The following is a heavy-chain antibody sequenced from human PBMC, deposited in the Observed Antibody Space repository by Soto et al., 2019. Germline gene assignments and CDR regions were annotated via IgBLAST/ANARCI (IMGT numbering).Heavy chain of an antibody. CDR2: INPNSGGT. J-gene: IGHJ4*02. CDR3: ARDRSSLGFAFDY. CDR1: GYTFTGYY. D-gene: IGHD3-16*01. Sequence: ASVKVSCKASGYTFTGYYMHWVRQAPGQGLEWMGWINPNSGGTNYAQKFQGWVTMTRDTSISTAYMELSRLRSDDTAVYYCARDRSSLGFAFDYWGEGTLVSVAS. V-gene: IGHV1-2*04.